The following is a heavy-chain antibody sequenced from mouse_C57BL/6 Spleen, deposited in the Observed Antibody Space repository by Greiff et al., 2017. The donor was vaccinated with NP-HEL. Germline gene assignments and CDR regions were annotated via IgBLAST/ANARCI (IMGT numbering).Heavy chain of an antibody. V-gene: IGHV5-4*03. CDR2: ISDGGSYT. CDR1: GFTFSSYA. CDR3: ARAPLGSSYWYFDV. D-gene: IGHD1-1*01. Sequence: EVMLVESGGGLVKPGGSLKLSCAASGFTFSSYAMSWVRQTPEKRLEWVATISDGGSYTYYPDNVKGRFTISRDNAKNNLYLQMSHLKSEDTAMYYCARAPLGSSYWYFDVWGTGTTVTVSS. J-gene: IGHJ1*03.